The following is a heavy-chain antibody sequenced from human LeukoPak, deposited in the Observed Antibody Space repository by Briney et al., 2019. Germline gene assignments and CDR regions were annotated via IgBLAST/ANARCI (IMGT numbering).Heavy chain of an antibody. CDR1: GYTFTSYG. D-gene: IGHD2-8*01. Sequence: GASVKVSCKASGYTFTSYGISWVRQAPGQGLEWMGWISAYNGNTNYAQKLQGRVTMTTDTSTSTAYMELRSLRSDDTAVYYCARDGGYCTNGVCYGSWFDPWGQGTLVTVSS. CDR3: ARDGGYCTNGVCYGSWFDP. V-gene: IGHV1-18*01. CDR2: ISAYNGNT. J-gene: IGHJ5*02.